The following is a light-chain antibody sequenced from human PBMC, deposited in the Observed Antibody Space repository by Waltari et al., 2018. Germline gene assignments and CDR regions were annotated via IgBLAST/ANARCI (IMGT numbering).Light chain of an antibody. CDR1: SWHSTTI. Sequence: QLVLTQSPSASASLGASVKLTCTLSSWHSTTIIAWLQQQPEKGPRFLMNVKSDGSNNKGVGIPDRFSGSSSGAERYLTISSLQSEDEADYYCQTGGHGTWVFGGGTRLTVL. V-gene: IGLV4-69*01. CDR3: QTGGHGTWV. J-gene: IGLJ3*02. CDR2: VKSDGSN.